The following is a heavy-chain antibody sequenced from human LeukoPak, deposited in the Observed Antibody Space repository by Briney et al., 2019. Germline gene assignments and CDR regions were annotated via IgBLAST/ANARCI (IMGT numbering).Heavy chain of an antibody. CDR2: INHSGST. Sequence: GSLRLSCAASGFTFSSYAMSWVRQAPGKGLEWIGKINHSGSTNYNPSLKSRVTISVDTSKNQFSLKVSAVTAADTAVYYCARGEGARDGYNYEGPFYFDYWGQGTLVTVSS. CDR3: ARGEGARDGYNYEGPFYFDY. V-gene: IGHV4-34*01. CDR1: GFTFSSYA. D-gene: IGHD5-12*01. J-gene: IGHJ4*02.